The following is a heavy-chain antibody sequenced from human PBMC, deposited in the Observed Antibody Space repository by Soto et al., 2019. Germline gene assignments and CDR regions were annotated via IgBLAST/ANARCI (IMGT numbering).Heavy chain of an antibody. CDR2: LYSSGLT. Sequence: GGSLRLSCASSCFIVISHYMTWVRQAPGKGLEWVAVLYSSGLTYYADSVKGRSRISRVNSNNTLFLQLDGVRAEDTAVYYCARVGRDSWGPRGYGLDVWGQGTTVTVSS. J-gene: IGHJ6*02. CDR3: ARVGRDSWGPRGYGLDV. V-gene: IGHV3-53*01. CDR1: CFIVISHY. D-gene: IGHD3-22*01.